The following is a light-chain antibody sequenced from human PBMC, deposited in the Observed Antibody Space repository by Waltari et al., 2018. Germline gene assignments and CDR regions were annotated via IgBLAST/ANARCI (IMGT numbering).Light chain of an antibody. CDR1: SSNIGNNY. CDR3: GTWDSSLSAVV. J-gene: IGLJ2*01. CDR2: ENN. Sequence: QSVLTQPPSVSAAPGQKVTISCSGSSSNIGNNYVSWYQHHPGTAPELLIYENNKRPSGIPDRFSGSKSGTSATLGITGLQTGDEADYYCGTWDSSLSAVVFGGGTKLTVL. V-gene: IGLV1-51*02.